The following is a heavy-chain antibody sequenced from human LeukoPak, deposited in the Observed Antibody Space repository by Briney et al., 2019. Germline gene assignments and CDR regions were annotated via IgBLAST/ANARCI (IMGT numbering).Heavy chain of an antibody. CDR3: ARDAPPLEDSSGWFDFDY. CDR1: GGSISSYY. J-gene: IGHJ4*02. Sequence: SETLSLTCTVSGGSISSYYWSWIRQPPGKGLEWIGYIYYSGSTNYNPSLKSRVTISVDTSKNQFSLKLSSVTAADTAVYYCARDAPPLEDSSGWFDFDYWGQGTLVTVSS. V-gene: IGHV4-59*01. CDR2: IYYSGST. D-gene: IGHD6-19*01.